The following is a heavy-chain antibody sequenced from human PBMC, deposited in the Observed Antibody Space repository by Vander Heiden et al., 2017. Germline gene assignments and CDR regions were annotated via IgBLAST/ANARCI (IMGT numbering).Heavy chain of an antibody. CDR1: GFIFSSFA. D-gene: IGHD5-12*01. Sequence: EVQLLESGGALVQPGGSLRLSCAASGFIFSSFAMSWVRQAPGKGLEWVSVISGSGGDTYYADSVKGRFTIFRDNSKNTLYLQMNSLRGEDTAVYYCAKQWWLRGYLDSWGQGTPVTVSS. CDR2: ISGSGGDT. CDR3: AKQWWLRGYLDS. V-gene: IGHV3-23*01. J-gene: IGHJ4*02.